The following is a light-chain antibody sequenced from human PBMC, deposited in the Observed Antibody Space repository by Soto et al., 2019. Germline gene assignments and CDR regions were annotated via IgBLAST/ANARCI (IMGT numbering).Light chain of an antibody. CDR3: AAWDGSLNNVL. J-gene: IGLJ2*01. V-gene: IGLV1-44*01. Sequence: QSVLTQPPSASGTPGQRVSISCSGSGSSIGTKTVNWYRQLPGTAPKLLIYANNQRPSGVPDRFSGSKSGTSASLAISGLQSEDEAEYYCAAWDGSLNNVLFGGGTKLTVL. CDR1: GSSIGTKT. CDR2: ANN.